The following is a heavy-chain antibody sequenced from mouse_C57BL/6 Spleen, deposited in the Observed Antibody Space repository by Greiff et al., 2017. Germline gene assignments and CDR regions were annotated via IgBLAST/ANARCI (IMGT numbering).Heavy chain of an antibody. V-gene: IGHV1-72*01. D-gene: IGHD2-2*01. CDR2: IDPNSGGT. J-gene: IGHJ2*01. CDR1: GYTFTSYW. Sequence: QVQLQQPGAELVKPGASVKMSCKASGYTFTSYWMPWVKQRPGRGLEWIGRIDPNSGGTKYNEKFKSKATLTVDKTSSTAYMQLSSLTSEDSAVYYCAGRGYYGYDDEYYFDGWGKGTTLTGSS. CDR3: AGRGYYGYDDEYYFDG.